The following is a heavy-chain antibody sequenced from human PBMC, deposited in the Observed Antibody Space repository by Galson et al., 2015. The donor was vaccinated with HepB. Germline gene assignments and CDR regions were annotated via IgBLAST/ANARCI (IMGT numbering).Heavy chain of an antibody. J-gene: IGHJ4*02. CDR2: ISGGGADT. V-gene: IGHV3-23*01. D-gene: IGHD4-17*01. CDR1: GLTFSSYA. Sequence: SLRLSCAASGLTFSSYAMSWVRQAPGKGMEWVSSISGGGADTYYADSVKGRFTISRDNSKNTLYLQMNSLRAEDTAVYYCAKDWIYDYGWGQGTLVTVSS. CDR3: AKDWIYDYG.